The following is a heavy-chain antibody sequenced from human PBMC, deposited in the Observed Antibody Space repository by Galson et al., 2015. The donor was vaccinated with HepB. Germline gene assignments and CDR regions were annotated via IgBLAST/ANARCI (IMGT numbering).Heavy chain of an antibody. CDR2: INPSGGST. CDR3: ARGGDILTGPKGY. Sequence: SVKVSCKASGGTFRSYTISWFRQPPGQGLEWMGIINPSGGSTSYAQKFQGRVTMTRDTSTSTVYMELSSLRSEDTAVYYCARGGDILTGPKGYWGQGTLVTVSS. D-gene: IGHD3-9*01. CDR1: GGTFRSYT. J-gene: IGHJ4*02. V-gene: IGHV1-46*01.